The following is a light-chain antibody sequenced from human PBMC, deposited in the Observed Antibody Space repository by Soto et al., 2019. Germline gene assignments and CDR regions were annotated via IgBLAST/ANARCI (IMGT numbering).Light chain of an antibody. J-gene: IGKJ1*01. CDR1: PTISSW. CDR3: QHYNSYSEA. CDR2: KAS. V-gene: IGKV1-5*03. Sequence: DIQLTQSPSTPSRSVRDGLTIPCRARPTISSWLAWYQQKPGKAPKLLIYKASTLKSGVPSRFSGSGSGTEFTLTISSLQPDDFATYYCQHYNSYSEAFGQGTKVDIK.